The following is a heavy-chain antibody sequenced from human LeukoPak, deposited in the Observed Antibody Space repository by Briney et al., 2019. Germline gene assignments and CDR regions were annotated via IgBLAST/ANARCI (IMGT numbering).Heavy chain of an antibody. CDR2: ISSSSSYI. D-gene: IGHD6-19*01. CDR1: GFTFSSYS. CDR3: ARMITRGTILAVAGIFDY. Sequence: GGSLRLSCAASGFTFSSYSMNWVRQAPGKGLEWVSSISSSSSYIYYADSVKGRFNISRDNAKNSLYLQMNSLRAEDTAVYYCARMITRGTILAVAGIFDYWGQGTLVTVSS. J-gene: IGHJ4*02. V-gene: IGHV3-21*01.